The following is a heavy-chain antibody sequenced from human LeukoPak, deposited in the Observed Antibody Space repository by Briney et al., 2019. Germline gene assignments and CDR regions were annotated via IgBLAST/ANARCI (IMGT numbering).Heavy chain of an antibody. D-gene: IGHD1-26*01. J-gene: IGHJ4*02. CDR1: GFTFDDYA. Sequence: GGSLRLSCAASGFTFDDYAMHWVRQAPGKGLEWFSGISWNSGSIGYADSVKGRFTISRDNAKNSLYLQMNSLRAEDTALYYCAKDMGIVGALGYFDYWGQGTLVTVSS. CDR2: ISWNSGSI. CDR3: AKDMGIVGALGYFDY. V-gene: IGHV3-9*01.